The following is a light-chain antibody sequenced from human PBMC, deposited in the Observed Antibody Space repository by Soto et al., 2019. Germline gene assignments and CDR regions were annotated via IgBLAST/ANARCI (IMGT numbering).Light chain of an antibody. J-gene: IGKJ1*01. V-gene: IGKV4-1*01. Sequence: DIVMTQSPDSLAVSLGERATINCKSSQSVLYSSNNKNYLAWYQQKPGQPPKLLIYWASTRESGVPDRFSGSGSGTDFTLTISSLQAEDVAVYYCQQYYSTPPWWTFGHGTKVEIK. CDR1: QSVLYSSNNKNY. CDR3: QQYYSTPPWWT. CDR2: WAS.